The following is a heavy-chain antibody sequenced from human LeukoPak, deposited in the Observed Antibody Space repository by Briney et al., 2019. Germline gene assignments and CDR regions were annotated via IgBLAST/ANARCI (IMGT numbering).Heavy chain of an antibody. Sequence: SETLSLTCTVSGYSISSGYYWGWIRQPPAKGLEWIGSIYHSGSTYYNPSLKSRVTISVDTSKNQFSLKLSSVTAADTAVYYCARDRGLKWYFDLWGRGTLVTVSS. CDR1: GYSISSGYY. CDR3: ARDRGLKWYFDL. V-gene: IGHV4-38-2*02. CDR2: IYHSGST. J-gene: IGHJ2*01. D-gene: IGHD3-22*01.